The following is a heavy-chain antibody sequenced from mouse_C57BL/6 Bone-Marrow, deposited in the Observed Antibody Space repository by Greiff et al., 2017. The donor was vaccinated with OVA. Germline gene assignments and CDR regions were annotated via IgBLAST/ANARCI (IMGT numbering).Heavy chain of an antibody. V-gene: IGHV5-16*01. CDR2: INYDGSST. CDR3: ARDQGLGYAMDY. J-gene: IGHJ4*01. CDR1: GFTFSDYY. Sequence: EVHLVESEGGLVQPGSSMKLSCTASGFTFSDYYMAWVRQVPEKGLEWVANINYDGSSTYYLDSLKSRFIISRDNAKNILYLQMSSLKSEDTATYYCARDQGLGYAMDYWGQGTSVTVSS. D-gene: IGHD2-4*01.